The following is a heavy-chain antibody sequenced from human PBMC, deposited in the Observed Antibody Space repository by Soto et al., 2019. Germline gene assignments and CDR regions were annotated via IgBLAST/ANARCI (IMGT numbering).Heavy chain of an antibody. Sequence: QVQLVESGGGVVQPGRSLRLSCAASGFTFSSYAMHWVRQAPGKGLEWVAVISYDGSNKYYADSVKGRFTISRDNSRNPLYLPMTSLRAEDTAVYYWASKEEMAAPEGDYWGQGTLVTVCS. CDR3: ASKEEMAAPEGDY. CDR2: ISYDGSNK. V-gene: IGHV3-30-3*01. CDR1: GFTFSSYA. J-gene: IGHJ4*02.